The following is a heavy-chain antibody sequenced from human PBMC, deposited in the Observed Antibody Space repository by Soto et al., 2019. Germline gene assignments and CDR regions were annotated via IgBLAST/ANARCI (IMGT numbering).Heavy chain of an antibody. CDR1: GGSISSGGY. D-gene: IGHD5-18*01. J-gene: IGHJ4*02. CDR3: ARQDGYSYGTLDY. V-gene: IGHV4-31*03. CDR2: IYYSGST. Sequence: SETLSLTCTVSGGSISSGGYWSWIRQHPGKGLEWIGYIYYSGSTYYNPSLKSRVTISVDTSKNQFSLNLSSVTAADTAVYYCARQDGYSYGTLDYWGQGTLVTVSS.